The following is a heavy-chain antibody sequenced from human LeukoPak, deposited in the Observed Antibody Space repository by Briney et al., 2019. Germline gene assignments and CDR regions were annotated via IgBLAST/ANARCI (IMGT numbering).Heavy chain of an antibody. V-gene: IGHV5-51*01. J-gene: IGHJ4*02. CDR2: IYPGDPDT. Sequence: GESLKISCTGSGYGFTSYWIGWVRQMPGKGLEWMGIIYPGDPDTTYSPSFQGQVTISADTSIRTAYLQWSSLKASDTAMYYCARRGRYFDFDLWGQGTLVTVSS. CDR3: ARRGRYFDFDL. D-gene: IGHD3-9*01. CDR1: GYGFTSYW.